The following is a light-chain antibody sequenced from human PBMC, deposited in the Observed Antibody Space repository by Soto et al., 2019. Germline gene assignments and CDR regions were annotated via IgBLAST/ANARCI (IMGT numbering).Light chain of an antibody. Sequence: EIVLTQSPGTLSFSPGERATLSCRASQSVSSSYLAWYQQKPGQAPRLLIYGASSRATGIPDRFSGSGSGKDFTLTISRLEPEDFAVYYCQQYGRSPWTFGHGSKVEIX. CDR1: QSVSSSY. J-gene: IGKJ1*01. CDR3: QQYGRSPWT. V-gene: IGKV3-20*01. CDR2: GAS.